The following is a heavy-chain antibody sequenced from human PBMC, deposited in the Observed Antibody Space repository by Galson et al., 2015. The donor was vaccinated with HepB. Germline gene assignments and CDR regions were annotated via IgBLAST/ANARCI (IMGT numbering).Heavy chain of an antibody. CDR2: IYNRGSA. J-gene: IGHJ4*02. CDR1: GGSISDYY. D-gene: IGHD1-26*01. Sequence: QVQLQESGPGLVKPSETLSLTCTVPGGSISDYYWSWIRQPPGKGLEWIGYIYNRGSATYNPSLKSRVTISLDTSKNQLSLKLNSVTAADTALYYCARMTSGSYYDSWGQGTLVTVSS. V-gene: IGHV4-59*01. CDR3: ARMTSGSYYDS.